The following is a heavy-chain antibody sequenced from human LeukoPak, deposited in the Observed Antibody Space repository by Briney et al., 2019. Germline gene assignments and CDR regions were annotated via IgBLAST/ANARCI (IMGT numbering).Heavy chain of an antibody. CDR1: GYTFTGYY. CDR2: INPNSGGT. Sequence: ASVKVSCKASGYTFTGYYMHWVRRAPGQGLEWMGWINPNSGGTNYAQKLQGRVTMTRDTSISTAYMELSRLRSDDTAVYYCARVSYSSGWYLFDIWGQGTMVTVSS. J-gene: IGHJ3*02. D-gene: IGHD6-19*01. CDR3: ARVSYSSGWYLFDI. V-gene: IGHV1-2*02.